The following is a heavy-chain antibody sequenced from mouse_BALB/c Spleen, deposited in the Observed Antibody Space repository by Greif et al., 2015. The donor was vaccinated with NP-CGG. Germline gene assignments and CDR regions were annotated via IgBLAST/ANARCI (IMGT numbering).Heavy chain of an antibody. J-gene: IGHJ4*01. D-gene: IGHD2-1*01. CDR3: ARVRGDGNYDYAMDY. CDR2: ISDGGSYT. CDR1: GFTFSDYY. V-gene: IGHV5-4*02. Sequence: EVKLVESGGGLVKPGGSLKLSCAASGFTFSDYYMYWVRQTPEKRLEWVATISDGGSYTYYPDSVKGRFTISRDNAKNNLYLQMSSLKSEDTAMYYCARVRGDGNYDYAMDYWGQGTSVTVSP.